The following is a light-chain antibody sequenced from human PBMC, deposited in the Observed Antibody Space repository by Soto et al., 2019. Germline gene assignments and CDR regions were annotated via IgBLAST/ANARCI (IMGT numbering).Light chain of an antibody. CDR1: QSVSSN. CDR2: GAS. Sequence: EIVMTQSPATLSVSPGERATLSCRASQSVSSNLAWYQQKPGQGPRLLIYGASTRATDIPGRFSGSGSGTEFTLTISSLQSEDFAVYDCQQYNDWPLTFGGGTKVEIK. J-gene: IGKJ4*01. CDR3: QQYNDWPLT. V-gene: IGKV3-15*01.